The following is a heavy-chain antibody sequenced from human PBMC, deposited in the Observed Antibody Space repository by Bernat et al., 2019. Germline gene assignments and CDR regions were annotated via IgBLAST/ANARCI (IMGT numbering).Heavy chain of an antibody. CDR3: AQRRWTWYSRDSHFDY. Sequence: QITLKESGPTLVKPTQTLTLTCTFSGFSLSTSGVGVGWIRQPPGKALEWLALIYWDDDKRYSPSLKSRLTITKDTSKNQVVLTMTNMDPVDTATYYCAQRRWTWYSRDSHFDYWGQGTLVTVSS. J-gene: IGHJ4*02. V-gene: IGHV2-5*02. CDR1: GFSLSTSGVG. CDR2: IYWDDDK. D-gene: IGHD6-13*01.